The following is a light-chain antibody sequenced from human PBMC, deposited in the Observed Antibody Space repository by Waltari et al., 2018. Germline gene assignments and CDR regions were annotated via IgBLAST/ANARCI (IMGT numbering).Light chain of an antibody. CDR1: QSVTTN. J-gene: IGKJ3*01. CDR2: GAS. Sequence: EIVMTQSPATLSVSPRERATLSCRASQSVTTNLAWYQQKPGQAPRLLIYGASTRATGIPARFSGSGSGTEFTLTISGTQSGDFAIYYCQQYNNWPPLFTFGPGTRVDFK. V-gene: IGKV3-15*01. CDR3: QQYNNWPPLFT.